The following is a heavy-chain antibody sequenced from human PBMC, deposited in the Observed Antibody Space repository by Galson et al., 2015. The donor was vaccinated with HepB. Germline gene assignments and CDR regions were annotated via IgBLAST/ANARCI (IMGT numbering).Heavy chain of an antibody. CDR2: IIPYNRNT. D-gene: IGHD2-15*01. Sequence: SVKVSCKASGYTFSTYSITWVRQPPGQGLEWMGWIIPYNRNTSFAQKFQGRVTMTRDTFTSTAYMELRSLRSDDTAVYYCARGALVGVVGGSYNIWVDRWGQATLVTVSS. V-gene: IGHV1-18*04. CDR1: GYTFSTYS. CDR3: ARGALVGVVGGSYNIWVDR. J-gene: IGHJ5*02.